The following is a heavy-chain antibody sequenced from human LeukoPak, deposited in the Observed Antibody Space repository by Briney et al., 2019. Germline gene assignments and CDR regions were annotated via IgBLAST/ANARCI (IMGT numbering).Heavy chain of an antibody. J-gene: IGHJ4*02. D-gene: IGHD4-11*01. CDR3: AEDAQRGFDYSNSLEY. CDR2: IWNDGSNN. Sequence: PERSLRLSCAASGFTFSHYGMHWVRQAPGKGLEWVAVIWNDGSNNYYADSVKGRFTISRDNSKNTLYLQMNSLRAEDTAVYYCAEDAQRGFDYSNSLEYWGQGTLVTVSS. V-gene: IGHV3-33*06. CDR1: GFTFSHYG.